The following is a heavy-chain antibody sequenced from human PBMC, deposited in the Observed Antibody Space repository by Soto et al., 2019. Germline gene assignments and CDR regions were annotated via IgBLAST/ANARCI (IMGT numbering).Heavy chain of an antibody. J-gene: IGHJ4*02. Sequence: QVQLVQSGAEVKKPGSSVKVSCEASGGTFSGHAISWVRQAPGQGPEWMGGLIPLFGTTQHAQNFQDSLTITADKSTSTADMELTSLRFEDTAIYSCARGPNWGYRFDSWGQGTLVTVSS. CDR3: ARGPNWGYRFDS. CDR1: GGTFSGHA. V-gene: IGHV1-69*06. CDR2: LIPLFGTT. D-gene: IGHD7-27*01.